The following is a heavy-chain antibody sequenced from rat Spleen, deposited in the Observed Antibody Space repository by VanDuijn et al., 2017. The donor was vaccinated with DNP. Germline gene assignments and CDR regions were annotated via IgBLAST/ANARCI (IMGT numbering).Heavy chain of an antibody. Sequence: EVQLVESGGGLVQPGRSLKLSCAASGFTFSDYNMAWVRQAPKKGLEWVATISYDGSSTYYRDSVKGRFTISRDNAKSSLYLQMDSLRSEDTATYYCTWGGSGHVHYFDYWGQGVMVTVSS. CDR3: TWGGSGHVHYFDY. CDR1: GFTFSDYN. CDR2: ISYDGSST. V-gene: IGHV5-7*01. J-gene: IGHJ2*01. D-gene: IGHD4-3*01.